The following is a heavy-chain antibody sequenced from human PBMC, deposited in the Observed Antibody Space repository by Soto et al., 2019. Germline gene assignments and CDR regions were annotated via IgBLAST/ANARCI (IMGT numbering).Heavy chain of an antibody. CDR2: ISYSGVST. Sequence: EVRMLESGGGFVQPGGSLRLSCAASGFTFSNYAMSWVRQTPGRVLEWVSTISYSGVSTYYADSVQGRFSISRDNSMSKLFLHMNRLGDEDTAVYYCAKDGGIDLLISKLLFDIWGHGTMVTVSS. J-gene: IGHJ3*02. CDR1: GFTFSNYA. D-gene: IGHD3-16*01. CDR3: AKDGGIDLLISKLLFDI. V-gene: IGHV3-23*01.